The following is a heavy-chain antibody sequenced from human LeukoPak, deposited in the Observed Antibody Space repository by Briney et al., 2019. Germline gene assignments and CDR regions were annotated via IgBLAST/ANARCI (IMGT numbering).Heavy chain of an antibody. CDR2: ISSSGSTI. CDR1: GFTFSSYE. J-gene: IGHJ4*02. D-gene: IGHD1-1*01. Sequence: GGSLRLSCAASGFTFSSYEMNWVRQAPGKGLEWVSYISSSGSTIYYADSVKGRFTISRDNAKNSLYLQMNNLRAEDTAVYYCARTLKRPLGDYWGQGTLVTVSS. V-gene: IGHV3-48*03. CDR3: ARTLKRPLGDY.